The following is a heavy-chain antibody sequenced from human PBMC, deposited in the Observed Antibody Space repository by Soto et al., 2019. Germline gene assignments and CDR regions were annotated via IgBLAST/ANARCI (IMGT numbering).Heavy chain of an antibody. V-gene: IGHV3-23*01. CDR2: MSGGGGST. Sequence: HPGGSLRLSCSASGFTFSGYAMSWVRQATGKGLEWVSAMSGGGGSTYYGDSVKGRFTISRDNSKNTLYLQMNSLRAEDTAVYYCAKDSGDYGDYVLADFDYWGQGTPVPVSS. J-gene: IGHJ4*02. D-gene: IGHD4-17*01. CDR1: GFTFSGYA. CDR3: AKDSGDYGDYVLADFDY.